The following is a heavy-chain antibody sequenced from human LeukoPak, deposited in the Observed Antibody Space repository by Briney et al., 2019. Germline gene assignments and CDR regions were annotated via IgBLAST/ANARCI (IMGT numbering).Heavy chain of an antibody. V-gene: IGHV1-2*06. CDR3: ARSSGTSEYYYDSSGYYRN. D-gene: IGHD3-22*01. J-gene: IGHJ4*02. Sequence: ASVKVSCKASGYTFTGYYMHWVRQAPGLGLEWMGRINPNSGGTNYAQKFQGRVTMTRDTSISTAYMELSRLRSDDTAVYYCARSSGTSEYYYDSSGYYRNWGQGTLVTVSS. CDR1: GYTFTGYY. CDR2: INPNSGGT.